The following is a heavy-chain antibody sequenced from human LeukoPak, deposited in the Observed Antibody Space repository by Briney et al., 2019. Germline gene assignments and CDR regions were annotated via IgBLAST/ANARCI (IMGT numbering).Heavy chain of an antibody. CDR1: GGSFSGYY. V-gene: IGHV3-7*01. Sequence: ETLSLTCAVYGGSFSGYYWSWVRQAPGKGLEWVANIKQDGSEKYYVDSVKGRFTISRDNSKNTLYLQMNSLRAEDTAVYYCAKLQGDTAMVTGYFDYWGQGTLVTVSS. CDR2: IKQDGSEK. J-gene: IGHJ4*02. D-gene: IGHD5-18*01. CDR3: AKLQGDTAMVTGYFDY.